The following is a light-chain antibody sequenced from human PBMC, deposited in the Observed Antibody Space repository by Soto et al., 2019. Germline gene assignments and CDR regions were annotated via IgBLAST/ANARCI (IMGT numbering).Light chain of an antibody. J-gene: IGLJ1*01. CDR1: SSNIGSNY. CDR2: RNN. V-gene: IGLV1-47*01. Sequence: QSVLTQPPSASGTPGQRGSLSCSGSSSNIGSNYVYWYQHLTGTAPKLLIYRNNQRPSGVPDRFSGSKSGTSASLAISGLRSEDEADCYCATWDDSLSNYVFGTGTKVTVL. CDR3: ATWDDSLSNYV.